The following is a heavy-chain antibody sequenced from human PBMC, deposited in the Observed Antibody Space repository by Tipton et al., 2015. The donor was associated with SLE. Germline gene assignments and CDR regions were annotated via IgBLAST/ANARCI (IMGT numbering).Heavy chain of an antibody. CDR2: ISGGGTNA. J-gene: IGHJ4*02. CDR1: GFSLTSYA. D-gene: IGHD3-3*01. V-gene: IGHV3-23*01. CDR3: ARVATVFGVARILDY. Sequence: GSLRLSCAASGFSLTSYAMSWVRQAPGKGLKWVSTISGGGTNADYADSVQGRFTISRDNSKNMLYLLMNSLRADDTAVYYCARVATVFGVARILDYWGQGTLVTVSS.